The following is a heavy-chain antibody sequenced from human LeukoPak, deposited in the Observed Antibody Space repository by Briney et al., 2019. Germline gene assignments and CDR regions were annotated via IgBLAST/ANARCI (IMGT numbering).Heavy chain of an antibody. Sequence: SETLSLTCTVSSGSISNNNYYWGWIRQPPGKGLEWIGSIYYSGSTYYSPSLKSRVTISVDTSKNCLSLKLSSVTAPYTPVYHCARHEVEQNFWSGYRNWFDPWGQGTLVTVSS. CDR2: IYYSGST. V-gene: IGHV4-39*01. J-gene: IGHJ5*02. CDR1: SGSISNNNYY. CDR3: ARHEVEQNFWSGYRNWFDP. D-gene: IGHD3-3*01.